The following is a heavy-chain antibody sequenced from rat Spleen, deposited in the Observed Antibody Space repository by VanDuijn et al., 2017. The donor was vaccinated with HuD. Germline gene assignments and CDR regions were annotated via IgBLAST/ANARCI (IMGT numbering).Heavy chain of an antibody. CDR3: ATDPDRLRRAEGWFAY. V-gene: IGHV5-29*01. Sequence: EVQLVESDGGLVQPGRSLKLSCTASGFIFSDHYVAWVRQAPTKGLEWVATINYDGRSTFYRDSLRARFTISRDNAKSTLYLQMDSLRSEDTATYYCATDPDRLRRAEGWFAYWGQGTLVTVSS. CDR1: GFIFSDHY. D-gene: IGHD1-11*01. CDR2: INYDGRST. J-gene: IGHJ3*01.